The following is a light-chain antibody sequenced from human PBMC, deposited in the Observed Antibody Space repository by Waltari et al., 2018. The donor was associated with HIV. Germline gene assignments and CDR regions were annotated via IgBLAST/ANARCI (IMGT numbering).Light chain of an antibody. CDR2: DAF. V-gene: IGKV1-33*01. Sequence: DIQMTQSPSSLSASVGDRVTITCQASQDILNFLNWYQQKPGKAPTLLIYDAFHLEPGVPSRFSGSGAATHFALTISSLQPEDVATYYCQQYDALPLTFGGGTQV. CDR3: QQYDALPLT. CDR1: QDILNF. J-gene: IGKJ4*01.